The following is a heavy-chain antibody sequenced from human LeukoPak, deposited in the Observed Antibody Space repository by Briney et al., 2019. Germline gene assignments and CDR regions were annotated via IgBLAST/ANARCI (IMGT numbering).Heavy chain of an antibody. CDR2: ISYDGSNK. CDR3: AKVGEYQLLWDAFDI. Sequence: GGSLRLSCAASGFTFSSYGMHWVRQAPGKGLKWVAVISYDGSNKYYADSVKGRFTISRDNSKNTLYLQMNSLRAEDTAVYYCAKVGEYQLLWDAFDIWGQGTMVTVSS. CDR1: GFTFSSYG. V-gene: IGHV3-30*18. J-gene: IGHJ3*02. D-gene: IGHD2-2*01.